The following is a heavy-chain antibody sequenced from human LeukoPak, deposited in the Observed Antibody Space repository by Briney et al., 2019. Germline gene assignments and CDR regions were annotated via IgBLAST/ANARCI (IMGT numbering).Heavy chain of an antibody. CDR1: GGSISSYY. CDR2: IYYSGST. Sequence: PSETLSLTCTVSGGSISSYYWSWIRQPPGKGLEWIGYIYYSGSTNYNPFLKSRVTISVDTSKNQFSLKLSSVTAADTAVYYCARATTVSMDVWGQGTTVTVSS. D-gene: IGHD4-17*01. V-gene: IGHV4-59*01. J-gene: IGHJ6*02. CDR3: ARATTVSMDV.